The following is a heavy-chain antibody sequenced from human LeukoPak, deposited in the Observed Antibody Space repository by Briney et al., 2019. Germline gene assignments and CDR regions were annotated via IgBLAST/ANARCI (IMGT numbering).Heavy chain of an antibody. D-gene: IGHD3-16*02. CDR1: GGSFSGYY. J-gene: IGHJ4*02. CDR3: ARAEVSLDY. CDR2: INHSGST. V-gene: IGHV4-34*01. Sequence: SETLSLTCAVYGGSFSGYYWSWIRQPPGKGLEWIGEINHSGSTNYNPSLKSRVTISVDTSKNQFPLKLSSVTAADTAVYYCARAEVSLDYWGQGTLVTVSS.